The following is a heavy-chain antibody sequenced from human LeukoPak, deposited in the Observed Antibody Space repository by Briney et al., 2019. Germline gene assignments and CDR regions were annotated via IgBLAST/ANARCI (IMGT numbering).Heavy chain of an antibody. D-gene: IGHD2-15*01. Sequence: GGSLRLSCAASGFTFSSYSMNWVRQAPGKGLEWVPSISSSGDYIYYADSVKGRFTISRDNAKNSLYLQMNSLRAEDTAVYYCARGSDAWKMVNMNVWGKGTTVTVSS. CDR1: GFTFSSYS. J-gene: IGHJ6*03. CDR3: ARGSDAWKMVNMNV. V-gene: IGHV3-21*01. CDR2: ISSSGDYI.